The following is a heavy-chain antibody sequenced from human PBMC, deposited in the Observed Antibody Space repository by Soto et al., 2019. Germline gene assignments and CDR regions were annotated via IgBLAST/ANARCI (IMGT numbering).Heavy chain of an antibody. V-gene: IGHV4-59*12. CDR2: VHYSGST. CDR1: GGSFRDFY. J-gene: IGHJ4*02. Sequence: SETLSLTCTVSGGSFRDFYWSWIRQPPGKGLEWIGYVHYSGSTNFNPSLKSRVTISGDTSKNQISLTLTSVNAADTAVYYCAGGGWGSSGSRPQSEGEYWGQGILVSVS. D-gene: IGHD6-19*01. CDR3: AGGGWGSSGSRPQSEGEY.